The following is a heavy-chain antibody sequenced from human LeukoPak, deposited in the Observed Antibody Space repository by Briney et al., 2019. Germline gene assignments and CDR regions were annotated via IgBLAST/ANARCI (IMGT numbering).Heavy chain of an antibody. Sequence: ASVKVSCKASGYTFTSYAMNWVRQAPGQGLEWMGWINTNTGNPTYAQGFTGRFVFSLDTSVSTAYLQISSLKAEDTAVYYCARDPPTDYYDSSGPSGDYWGQGTLVTVSS. J-gene: IGHJ4*02. CDR2: INTNTGNP. CDR1: GYTFTSYA. CDR3: ARDPPTDYYDSSGPSGDY. V-gene: IGHV7-4-1*02. D-gene: IGHD3-22*01.